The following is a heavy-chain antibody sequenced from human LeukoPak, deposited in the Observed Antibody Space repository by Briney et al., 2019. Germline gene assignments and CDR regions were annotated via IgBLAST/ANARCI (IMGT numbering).Heavy chain of an antibody. Sequence: PGGSLRLSCTVSGFTFSTYSMHWLRQSPGKGLEWVGLLSSGGINKHYADSVKGRFIISRDNSMNTLYLQMNSLGVEDTAVYYCARDHAGSGRAFDYWGQGTLVTVSS. V-gene: IGHV3-30-3*01. CDR1: GFTFSTYS. CDR2: LSSGGINK. D-gene: IGHD2-15*01. J-gene: IGHJ4*02. CDR3: ARDHAGSGRAFDY.